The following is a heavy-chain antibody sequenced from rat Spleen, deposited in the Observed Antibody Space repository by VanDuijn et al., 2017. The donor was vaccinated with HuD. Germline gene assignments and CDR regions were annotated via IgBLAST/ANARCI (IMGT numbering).Heavy chain of an antibody. Sequence: EVQLVESGGGLVQPGRSMKLSCAASGFTFSNYNMAWVRQAPKKGLEWVATISYDGSSTYYRDSVKGRFTISRDNAKSTLYLQMDSLRSEDTATYYCARSFMYYVMDAWGQGASVTVSS. D-gene: IGHD1-6*01. V-gene: IGHV5-7*01. CDR1: GFTFSNYN. CDR2: ISYDGSST. J-gene: IGHJ4*01. CDR3: ARSFMYYVMDA.